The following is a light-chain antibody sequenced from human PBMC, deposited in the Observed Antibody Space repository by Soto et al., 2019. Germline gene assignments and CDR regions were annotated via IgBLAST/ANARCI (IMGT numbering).Light chain of an antibody. CDR2: GAS. V-gene: IGKV3-20*01. J-gene: IGKJ4*01. CDR3: QQYGSSQVT. Sequence: EIVLTQSPGTLSLSQGERATLSCRASQSVSYSYLAWYQQKPGQAPRLLIYGASNRATGIPDRFSGSGSGTDFTLTISRLEPEDFAVYYCQQYGSSQVTFGGGTKVDIK. CDR1: QSVSYSY.